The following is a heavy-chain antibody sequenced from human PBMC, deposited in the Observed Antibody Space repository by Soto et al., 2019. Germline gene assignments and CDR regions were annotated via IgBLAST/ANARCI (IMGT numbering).Heavy chain of an antibody. Sequence: PSETLSLTCAVYGGSFSGYYWGWIRQPPGKGLEWIGEINHSGSTNYNPSLKSRVTISVDTSKNQFSLKLSSVTAADTAVYYCARPGYYGSGSQSPRFDYWGQGTLVTVS. CDR3: ARPGYYGSGSQSPRFDY. D-gene: IGHD3-10*01. CDR1: GGSFSGYY. CDR2: INHSGST. V-gene: IGHV4-34*01. J-gene: IGHJ4*02.